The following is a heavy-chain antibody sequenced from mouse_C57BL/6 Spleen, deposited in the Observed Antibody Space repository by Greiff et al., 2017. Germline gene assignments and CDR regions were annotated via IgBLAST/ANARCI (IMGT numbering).Heavy chain of an antibody. CDR1: GYTFTSYW. CDR3: ARSDDYDGY. J-gene: IGHJ2*01. Sequence: QVQLQQPGAELVKPGASVKVSCKASGYTFTSYWMHWVKQRPGQGLEWIGVIDPSDSYTNYNQKFKGKATLTVDTSSSTAYMQLSSLTSEDSAVYYCARSDDYDGYWGQGTTLTVSS. V-gene: IGHV1-59*01. D-gene: IGHD2-4*01. CDR2: IDPSDSYT.